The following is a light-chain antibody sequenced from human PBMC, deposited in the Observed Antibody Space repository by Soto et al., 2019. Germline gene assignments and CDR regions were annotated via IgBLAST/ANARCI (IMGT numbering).Light chain of an antibody. CDR3: QQYNDNWT. CDR1: QSISSW. V-gene: IGKV1-5*03. J-gene: IGKJ1*01. Sequence: DIQMTQSPSTLSASLGDRVTITCRASQSISSWLAWYQQKPGQAPKLLIYKASTLQSGVASRFSGSGSGTEFTLAISSLQPDDSATYYCQQYNDNWTFGQGTKVEIK. CDR2: KAS.